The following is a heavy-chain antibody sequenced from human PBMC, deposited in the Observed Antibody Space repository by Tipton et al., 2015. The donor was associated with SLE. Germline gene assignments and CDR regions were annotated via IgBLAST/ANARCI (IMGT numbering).Heavy chain of an antibody. CDR3: ARGQMGRWFDP. CDR1: GYSISSGYY. Sequence: TLSLTCAVSGYSISSGYYWGWIRQPPGKGLEWIGSIYHSGSTYYNPSLKSRVTISVDTSKNQFSLKLSSVTAADTAVYYCARGQMGRWFDPWGQGTLVTVSS. V-gene: IGHV4-38-2*01. D-gene: IGHD3-10*01. J-gene: IGHJ5*02. CDR2: IYHSGST.